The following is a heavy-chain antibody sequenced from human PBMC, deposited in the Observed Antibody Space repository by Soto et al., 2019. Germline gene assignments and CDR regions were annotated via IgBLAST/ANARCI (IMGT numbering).Heavy chain of an antibody. D-gene: IGHD6-6*01. Sequence: SETLSLTCTVSGGSISSYYWSWIRQPPGKGLEWIGYIYYSGSTNNNPSLKSRVTISVDTSKNQFSLKLSSVTAADTAVYYCGRDQGGIAARGGMDVWGQGTTVTVSS. CDR2: IYYSGST. J-gene: IGHJ6*02. V-gene: IGHV4-59*01. CDR3: GRDQGGIAARGGMDV. CDR1: GGSISSYY.